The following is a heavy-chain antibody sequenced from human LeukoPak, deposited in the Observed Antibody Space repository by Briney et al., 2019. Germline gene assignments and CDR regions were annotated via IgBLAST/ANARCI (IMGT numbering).Heavy chain of an antibody. Sequence: SVKVSCKASGGTFSSYAISWVRQAPGQGLEWMGRIIPIFGTANYAQKFQGRVTITTDESTSTAYMELSSLRSEDTAVYYCARDLPGMEGYDSSGYYFDYWGQGTLVTVSS. D-gene: IGHD3-22*01. CDR1: GGTFSSYA. V-gene: IGHV1-69*05. CDR3: ARDLPGMEGYDSSGYYFDY. J-gene: IGHJ4*02. CDR2: IIPIFGTA.